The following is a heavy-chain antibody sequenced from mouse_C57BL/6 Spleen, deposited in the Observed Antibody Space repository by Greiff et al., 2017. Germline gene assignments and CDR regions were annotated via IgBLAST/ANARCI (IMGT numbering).Heavy chain of an antibody. D-gene: IGHD2-4*01. Sequence: EVMLVESGGGLVKPGGSLKLSCAASGFTFSSSTMSWVRQTPEKRLEWVATISGGGGNTYYPASVKGRFTISRDNAKNTLYLKMSSLRSEDTALYYCARLPDIYYDYDGGAWFAYWGQGTLVTVSA. J-gene: IGHJ3*01. CDR1: GFTFSSST. CDR3: ARLPDIYYDYDGGAWFAY. CDR2: ISGGGGNT. V-gene: IGHV5-9*01.